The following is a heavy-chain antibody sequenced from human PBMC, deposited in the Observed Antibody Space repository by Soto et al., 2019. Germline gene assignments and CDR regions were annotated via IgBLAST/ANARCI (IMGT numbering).Heavy chain of an antibody. V-gene: IGHV1-69*13. CDR1: GGTFSSYA. Sequence: SVKVSCKASGGTFSSYAISGVRQAPGQGLEWMGGIIPIFGTANYAQKFQGRVTITADESTSTAYMELSSLRSEDTAVYYCATAGVEQLVIKKNVYSYGMDVCGQGTTVTVSS. J-gene: IGHJ6*02. CDR2: IIPIFGTA. D-gene: IGHD6-13*01. CDR3: ATAGVEQLVIKKNVYSYGMDV.